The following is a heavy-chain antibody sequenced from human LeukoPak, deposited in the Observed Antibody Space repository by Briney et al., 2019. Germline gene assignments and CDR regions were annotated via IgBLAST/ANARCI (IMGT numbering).Heavy chain of an antibody. CDR2: IYSGGST. CDR1: GGSISSSSYY. V-gene: IGHV3-53*01. CDR3: ARIHGYSYGPLDYYGMDV. Sequence: PSETMSLTSTVSGGSISSSSYYWSWIRQPPGKGLEWVSVIYSGGSTYYADSVKGRFTISRDNSKNTLYLQMNSLRAEDTAVYYCARIHGYSYGPLDYYGMDVWGQGTTVTVSS. J-gene: IGHJ6*02. D-gene: IGHD5-18*01.